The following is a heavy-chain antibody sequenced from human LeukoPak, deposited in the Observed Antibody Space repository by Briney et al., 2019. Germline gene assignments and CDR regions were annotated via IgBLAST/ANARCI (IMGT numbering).Heavy chain of an antibody. CDR3: ARSSNGSSMTKPGYFDY. V-gene: IGHV3-23*01. Sequence: GGSLRLSCAPSGFTFSTYAMAWVRQAPGKRLEWVSGISSGGGDTYYADSVKGRFTISRDNSKNTLYVQMTSLRAEDTAVYYCARSSNGSSMTKPGYFDYWGQGTLVTVSS. CDR1: GFTFSTYA. J-gene: IGHJ4*02. D-gene: IGHD3-10*01. CDR2: ISSGGGDT.